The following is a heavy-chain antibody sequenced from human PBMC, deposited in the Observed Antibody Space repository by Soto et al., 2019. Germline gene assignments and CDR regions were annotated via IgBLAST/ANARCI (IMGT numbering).Heavy chain of an antibody. V-gene: IGHV1-69*06. CDR1: GGTFSSYA. CDR2: IIPIFGTA. J-gene: IGHJ6*02. Sequence: GAPVKVSGKASGGTFSSYAISWVRQAPGQGLEWMGGIIPIFGTANYAQKFQGRVTITADKSTSTAYMELSSLRSEDTAVYYCAKGDDALLWFGHTNYYYYYGMDVWGQGTTVTVSS. D-gene: IGHD3-10*01. CDR3: AKGDDALLWFGHTNYYYYYGMDV.